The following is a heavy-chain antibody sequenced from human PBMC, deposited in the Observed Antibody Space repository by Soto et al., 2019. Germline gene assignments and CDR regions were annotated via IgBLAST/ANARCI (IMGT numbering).Heavy chain of an antibody. D-gene: IGHD4-17*01. CDR1: GGSISGGGYY. CDR3: AREIFPLTTDWYFDL. CDR2: TYDSGST. V-gene: IGHV4-30-4*01. Sequence: SETLSLTCTVSGGSISGGGYYWSWIRQPPGKGLEWIGYTYDSGSTYYNPSLKSRISISVDTSKNQFSLRLTSVTAADTAVYYCAREIFPLTTDWYFDLWGRGTLVTVSS. J-gene: IGHJ2*01.